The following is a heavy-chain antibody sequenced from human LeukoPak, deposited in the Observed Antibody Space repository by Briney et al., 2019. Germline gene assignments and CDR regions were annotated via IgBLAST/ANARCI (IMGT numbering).Heavy chain of an antibody. CDR2: ISYDGSNK. Sequence: SLRLSCAASGFTFSSCALHWVRQAPGKGLEGVAVISYDGSNKYYADSVKGRFTISRDNSKNTLYLQMNSLRAEDTAVYYCARDRVRDGGGLGYWGQGTLVTGSS. CDR1: GFTFSSCA. V-gene: IGHV3-30-3*01. J-gene: IGHJ4*02. CDR3: ARDRVRDGGGLGY. D-gene: IGHD3-10*01.